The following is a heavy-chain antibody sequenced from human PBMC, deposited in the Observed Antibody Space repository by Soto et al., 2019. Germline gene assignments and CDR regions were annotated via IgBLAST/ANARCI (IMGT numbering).Heavy chain of an antibody. V-gene: IGHV3-21*01. Sequence: EVQLVESGGGLVKPGGSLRLSCAASGFTFSNYNMNWVRQPPGKGLEWVSSITSAGSYIYYAESLKGRVTISRDNAKNSLFLQMNSLRAEDTALYFCARGILGGVRIDYGMDVWAKGPRSQSP. J-gene: IGHJ6*02. CDR2: ITSAGSYI. D-gene: IGHD2-8*02. CDR3: ARGILGGVRIDYGMDV. CDR1: GFTFSNYN.